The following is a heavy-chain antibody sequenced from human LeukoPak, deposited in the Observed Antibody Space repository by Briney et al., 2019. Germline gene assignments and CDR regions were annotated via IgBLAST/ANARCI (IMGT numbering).Heavy chain of an antibody. Sequence: EPSETLSLTCTVSGYSISSGYYWGWIRQPPGKGLEWIGIIYHSGSTYYSPSLKSRVTISVDTSKNQFSLKLSSVTATDTAVYYCASAYSSPAASGFNWFDPWGQGTLVTVSS. V-gene: IGHV4-38-2*02. D-gene: IGHD2-2*01. CDR1: GYSISSGYY. J-gene: IGHJ5*02. CDR3: ASAYSSPAASGFNWFDP. CDR2: IYHSGST.